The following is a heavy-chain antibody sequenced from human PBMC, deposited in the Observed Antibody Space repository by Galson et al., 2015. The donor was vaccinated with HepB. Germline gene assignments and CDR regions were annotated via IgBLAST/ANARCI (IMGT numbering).Heavy chain of an antibody. CDR2: IIPIFGTA. CDR3: ARGYDLESYYYYY. D-gene: IGHD3-10*01. Sequence: SVKVSCKASGGTFSSHAIDWVRQAPGQGPEWMGGIIPIFGTANYAQKFQGRVTITADKSTNTAYMELSSLRSEDTAVDYCARGYDLESYYYYYWGQGTLVTVSS. V-gene: IGHV1-69*06. CDR1: GGTFSSHA. J-gene: IGHJ4*02.